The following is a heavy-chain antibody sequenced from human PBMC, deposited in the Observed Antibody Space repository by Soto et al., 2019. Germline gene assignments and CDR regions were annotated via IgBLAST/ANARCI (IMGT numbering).Heavy chain of an antibody. Sequence: PSETLSLTCTVSGGSISSYYWSWIRQPPGKGLEWIGYIYYSGSTNYNPSLKSRVTISVDTSKNQFSLKLSSVTAADTAVYYCASRGYYYDSSGYLYFDYWGQGTLVTVSS. CDR3: ASRGYYYDSSGYLYFDY. J-gene: IGHJ4*02. CDR2: IYYSGST. CDR1: GGSISSYY. D-gene: IGHD3-22*01. V-gene: IGHV4-59*01.